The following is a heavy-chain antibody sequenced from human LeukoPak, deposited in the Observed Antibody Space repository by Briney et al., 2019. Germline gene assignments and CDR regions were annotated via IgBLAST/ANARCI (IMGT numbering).Heavy chain of an antibody. D-gene: IGHD3-16*02. V-gene: IGHV1-18*04. J-gene: IGHJ4*02. Sequence: ASVKVSCKASGYTFTTYGISWVRQAPGQGLEWMGWISAYNGDTNYAQKVQGRVTMTTDTSTSTAYMELRSLISDDTAVYYCASPVLQNYDYVWGSYRAATALANWGQGTLVTVSS. CDR1: GYTFTTYG. CDR2: ISAYNGDT. CDR3: ASPVLQNYDYVWGSYRAATALAN.